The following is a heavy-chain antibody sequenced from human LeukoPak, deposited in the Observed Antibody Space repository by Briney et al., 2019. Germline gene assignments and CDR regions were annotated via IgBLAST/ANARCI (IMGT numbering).Heavy chain of an antibody. V-gene: IGHV3-21*04. J-gene: IGHJ4*02. CDR3: ARKGELERRRSWDC. D-gene: IGHD1-1*01. CDR2: ISSSSSYI. CDR1: GFTFSNYN. Sequence: GGSLRLSCEASGFTFSNYNMNWVRQAPGKGLEWVSSISSSSSYIYYADSVKGRFTISRDNAKNSLYLQMSSLRAEDTAVYYCARKGELERRRSWDCWGQGTLVTVSS.